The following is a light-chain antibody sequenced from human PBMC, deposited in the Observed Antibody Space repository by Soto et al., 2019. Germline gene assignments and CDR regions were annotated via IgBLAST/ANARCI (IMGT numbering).Light chain of an antibody. CDR3: QQRSNWPPWT. Sequence: EIVLTQSPATLSLSPGERATLSCRASQSVSSYLAWYQQKPGQAPRLLIYDASNRATGIPARFSGSGSGTDFTLTISSLEPEDFAVYYCQQRSNWPPWTFFQGTKLEIK. J-gene: IGKJ1*01. V-gene: IGKV3-11*01. CDR2: DAS. CDR1: QSVSSY.